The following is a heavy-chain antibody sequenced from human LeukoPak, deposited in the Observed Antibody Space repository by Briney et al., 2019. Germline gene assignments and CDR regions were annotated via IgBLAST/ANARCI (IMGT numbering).Heavy chain of an antibody. CDR3: ARRLWFGALLFMDV. V-gene: IGHV4-34*01. D-gene: IGHD3-10*01. CDR1: GVSFRSYS. CDR2: INHSGST. J-gene: IGHJ6*03. Sequence: SETLSLTCAVYGVSFRSYSWTWIRQPPGKGLEWIGEINHSGSTNSNPSLKSRVTISVDTSKNQFSLKLSSVTAADTAVYYCARRLWFGALLFMDVWGKGTTVTISS.